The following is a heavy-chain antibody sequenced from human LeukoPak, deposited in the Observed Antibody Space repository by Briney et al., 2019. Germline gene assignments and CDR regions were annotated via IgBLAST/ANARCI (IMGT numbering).Heavy chain of an antibody. CDR2: IRYDGSNI. V-gene: IGHV3-30*02. CDR3: AKDGNGYSYCWFDY. CDR1: GFPSSRYG. J-gene: IGHJ4*02. Sequence: PRGSLRLSFVESGFPSSRYGMHGVRPAPGKGLEWVAFIRYDGSNIYYAASVEGRFTISRHNSKTTLYLQVNSLRAEDTAVHSCAKDGNGYSYCWFDYWGQGTLVTVSS. D-gene: IGHD5-18*01.